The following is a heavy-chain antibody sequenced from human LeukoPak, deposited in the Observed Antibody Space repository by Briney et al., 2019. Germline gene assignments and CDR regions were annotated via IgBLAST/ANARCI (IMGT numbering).Heavy chain of an antibody. CDR3: SRTFSYGASWYFDL. J-gene: IGHJ2*01. CDR2: IYTSGST. D-gene: IGHD4-17*01. CDR1: GGSISSYY. Sequence: SETLSLTCTVSGGSISSYYWSWIRQPAGKGLEWIVRIYTSGSTNYNPSLKSRVTMSVDTSKNQFSLKLSSVTAADTAVYYCSRTFSYGASWYFDLWGRGTLVTVSS. V-gene: IGHV4-4*07.